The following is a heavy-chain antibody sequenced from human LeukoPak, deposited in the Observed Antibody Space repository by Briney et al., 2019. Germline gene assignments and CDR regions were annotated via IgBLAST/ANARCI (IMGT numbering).Heavy chain of an antibody. CDR3: ARPLWLAQYFQH. CDR1: GGSISSGSHY. D-gene: IGHD6-19*01. J-gene: IGHJ1*01. V-gene: IGHV4-61*02. CDR2: ISSSGST. Sequence: PSETLSLTCTVSGGSISSGSHYWSWIRQPAGKGLEWIGRISSSGSTNYNPSLKSRVTISVDTSKNQFSLKLNSVTAADTAVYYCARPLWLAQYFQHWGQGTLVTVSS.